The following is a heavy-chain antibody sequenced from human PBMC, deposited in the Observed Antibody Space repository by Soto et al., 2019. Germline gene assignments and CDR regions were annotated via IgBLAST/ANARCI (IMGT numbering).Heavy chain of an antibody. D-gene: IGHD4-4*01. Sequence: ASVKVSCKPSGYTFTSYYMHWLRQAPGQGLEWLGVINTSTGSTTYAQRFQGRVTMTRDTSMSTFYMELTSLRSEDAAMFYFAREGLISVVTPFYYGMDVWGQGTTVTVSS. CDR1: GYTFTSYY. CDR2: INTSTGST. CDR3: AREGLISVVTPFYYGMDV. V-gene: IGHV1-46*01. J-gene: IGHJ6*02.